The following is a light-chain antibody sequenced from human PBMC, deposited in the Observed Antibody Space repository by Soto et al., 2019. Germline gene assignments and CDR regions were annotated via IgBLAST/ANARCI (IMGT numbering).Light chain of an antibody. J-gene: IGKJ1*01. CDR2: GAS. V-gene: IGKV3-15*01. Sequence: EEMMTHSPAPLSVSPGERANLSFRASESVSSNLAWYQQKPGQAPRLLIYGASTRATGIPARISGSGSGTEFTLTISSLQSEDFAVYCCEQDNKWRRFGHGTMVDVK. CDR3: EQDNKWRR. CDR1: ESVSSN.